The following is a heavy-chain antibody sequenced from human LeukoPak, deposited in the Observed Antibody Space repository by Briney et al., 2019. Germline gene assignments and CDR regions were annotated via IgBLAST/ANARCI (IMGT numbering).Heavy chain of an antibody. CDR2: ISWNSGSI. J-gene: IGHJ2*01. D-gene: IGHD6-19*01. V-gene: IGHV3-9*01. CDR1: GFTFSSYA. Sequence: GGSLRLSCAASGFTFSSYAMSWVRQAPGKGLEWVSGISWNSGSIGYADSVKGRFTISRDNAKNSLYLQMNSLRAEDTALYYCAKGAVGCGSGWYLDWYFDLWGRGTLVTVSS. CDR3: AKGAVGCGSGWYLDWYFDL.